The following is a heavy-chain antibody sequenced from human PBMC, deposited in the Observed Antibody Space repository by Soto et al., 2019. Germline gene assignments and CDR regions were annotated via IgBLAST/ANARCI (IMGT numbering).Heavy chain of an antibody. CDR2: ISSSSNTI. CDR3: ARDRIAAAGYDYGMDV. J-gene: IGHJ6*02. Sequence: EVQLVESGGGLVQPGGSLRLSCAASGLTFSTYSMNWVRQAPGKGLEWVSYISSSSNTIYYADSVKGRFTISRDNAKNSLYLQMNSLRDEDTAVYYCARDRIAAAGYDYGMDVWGQGTTVTVSS. D-gene: IGHD6-13*01. V-gene: IGHV3-48*02. CDR1: GLTFSTYS.